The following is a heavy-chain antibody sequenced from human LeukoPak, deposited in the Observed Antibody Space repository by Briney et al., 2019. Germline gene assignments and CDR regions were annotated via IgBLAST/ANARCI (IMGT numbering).Heavy chain of an antibody. Sequence: QPGGSLRLSCAASGFTFSSYSMNWVRQAPGKGLEWVSYISSSSSTIYYADSVKGRFTISRDNAKNSLYPQMNSLRAEDTAVYYCARDSMVRGVIPFDYWGQGTLVTVSS. CDR2: ISSSSSTI. CDR1: GFTFSSYS. V-gene: IGHV3-48*01. CDR3: ARDSMVRGVIPFDY. D-gene: IGHD3-10*01. J-gene: IGHJ4*02.